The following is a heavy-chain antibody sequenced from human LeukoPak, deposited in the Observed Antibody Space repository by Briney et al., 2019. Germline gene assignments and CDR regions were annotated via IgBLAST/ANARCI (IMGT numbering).Heavy chain of an antibody. CDR2: INTNTGNP. Sequence: ASVKVSCKASGYTFTTSALSWVRHAPGQGLEWMGWINTNTGNPTYAQGFTGRFVISLDASVSTTYLQISSLKAEDTAVYYCARDAGEGPDYWGQGTLVTVSS. CDR3: ARDAGEGPDY. J-gene: IGHJ4*02. D-gene: IGHD7-27*01. V-gene: IGHV7-4-1*02. CDR1: GYTFTTSA.